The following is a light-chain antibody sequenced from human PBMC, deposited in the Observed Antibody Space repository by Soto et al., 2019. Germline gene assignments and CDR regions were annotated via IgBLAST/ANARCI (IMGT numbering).Light chain of an antibody. Sequence: DIVMTQSPDALAVSMSERATIKCKSSQSVLYISNNQNYLAWYQQKPGQPPKLLIYRASTRESGVPDRFSGSGSGTDFTLTISSLQAEDVAVYYCQQYYSTPWTFGQGTKVDIK. CDR1: QSVLYISNNQNY. V-gene: IGKV4-1*01. J-gene: IGKJ1*01. CDR3: QQYYSTPWT. CDR2: RAS.